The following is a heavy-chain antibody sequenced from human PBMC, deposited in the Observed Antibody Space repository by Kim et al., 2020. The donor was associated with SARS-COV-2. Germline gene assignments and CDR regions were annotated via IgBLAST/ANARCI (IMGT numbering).Heavy chain of an antibody. D-gene: IGHD3-3*01. CDR1: GFTFSSYA. J-gene: IGHJ4*02. V-gene: IGHV3-30-3*01. CDR3: ARSDDFWSGYYAVVDY. CDR2: ISYDGSNK. Sequence: GGSLRLSCAASGFTFSSYAMHWVRQAPGKGLEWVAVISYDGSNKYYADSVKGRFTISRDNSKNTLYLQMNSLRAEDTAVYYCARSDDFWSGYYAVVDYWGQGTLVTVSS.